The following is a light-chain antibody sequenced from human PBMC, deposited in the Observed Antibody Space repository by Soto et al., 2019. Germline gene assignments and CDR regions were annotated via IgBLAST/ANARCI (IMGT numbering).Light chain of an antibody. CDR2: GAS. J-gene: IGKJ2*01. CDR3: QQYNKWPPLYT. V-gene: IGKV3-15*01. Sequence: EILMTQSPATLSLSPGERATLSCRASQSVNSNLAWYQQRPGQAPRLLIYGASSRATGIPARFSGSGSGTDFTLTISSLQSEDFAVYYCQQYNKWPPLYTFGQGTKLEIK. CDR1: QSVNSN.